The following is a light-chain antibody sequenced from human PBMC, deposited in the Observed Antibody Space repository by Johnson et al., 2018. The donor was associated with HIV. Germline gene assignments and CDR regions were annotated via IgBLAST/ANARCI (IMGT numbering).Light chain of an antibody. CDR1: SSNIENYF. J-gene: IGLJ1*01. V-gene: IGLV1-51*02. CDR2: EDN. CDR3: GVWDASLSPHYV. Sequence: QSVLTQPPSVSAAPGQRVNISCSGNSSNIENYFVSWYQQLPGAAPRLLIYEDNKRPSGIPDRFSGSKSGASATLGITGLQTGDEAEYYCGVWDASLSPHYVFGTGTTVIVL.